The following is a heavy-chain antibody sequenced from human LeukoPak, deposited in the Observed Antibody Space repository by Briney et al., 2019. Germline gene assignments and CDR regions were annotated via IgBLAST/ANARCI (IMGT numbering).Heavy chain of an antibody. Sequence: SETLSLTCTVSGGSINSYYWGWIRQPAGKGLEYIGRIFSSGVTHYNPSLKSRVTISLDKTKNQFSLSLTSVTAADTAVYYCARDPFRSSFDFWGRGTMITVSS. V-gene: IGHV4-4*07. J-gene: IGHJ3*01. D-gene: IGHD2/OR15-2a*01. CDR1: GGSINSYY. CDR2: IFSSGVT. CDR3: ARDPFRSSFDF.